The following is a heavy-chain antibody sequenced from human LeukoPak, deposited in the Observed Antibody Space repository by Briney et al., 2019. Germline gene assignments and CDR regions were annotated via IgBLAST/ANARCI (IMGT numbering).Heavy chain of an antibody. CDR3: AKDLDHNSTDYGDYFTEEYFDY. CDR1: GFKFSDFW. D-gene: IGHD4-17*01. Sequence: TGGSLRLSCAASGFKFSDFWMTWVRQTPGKGLEWVANIKEDGSEEYHVDSVKGRFTISRDNTKSSLFLQMNSLRAEDTAVYYCAKDLDHNSTDYGDYFTEEYFDYWGQGTLVTVSS. J-gene: IGHJ4*02. V-gene: IGHV3-7*01. CDR2: IKEDGSEE.